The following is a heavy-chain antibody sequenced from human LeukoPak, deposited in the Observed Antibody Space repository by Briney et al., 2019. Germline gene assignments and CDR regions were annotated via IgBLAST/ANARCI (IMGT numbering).Heavy chain of an antibody. CDR3: ATLGYCSGGSCYHAYFDY. Sequence: ASVKVSCKASGYTFTSYGISWVRQAPGQGLEWMGWINTNTGNPTYAQGFTGRFVFSLDTSVSTAYLQISSLKAEDTAVYYCATLGYCSGGSCYHAYFDYWGQGTLVTVSS. CDR1: GYTFTSYG. CDR2: INTNTGNP. V-gene: IGHV7-4-1*02. D-gene: IGHD2-15*01. J-gene: IGHJ4*02.